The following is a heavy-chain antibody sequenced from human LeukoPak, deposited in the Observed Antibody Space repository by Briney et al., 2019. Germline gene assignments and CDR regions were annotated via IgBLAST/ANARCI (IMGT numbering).Heavy chain of an antibody. CDR1: GFTFSNYW. Sequence: GGSLRLSCAASGFTFSNYWVYWVRQAPGKGLVWVSRINRDGSTTKYADSVKGRFTVSRDNAKNTLNLQMNSLRAEVTAVYYCARDKKSGESSEIDYWGQGTLVTVSS. V-gene: IGHV3-74*03. J-gene: IGHJ4*02. CDR3: ARDKKSGESSEIDY. CDR2: INRDGSTT. D-gene: IGHD3-10*01.